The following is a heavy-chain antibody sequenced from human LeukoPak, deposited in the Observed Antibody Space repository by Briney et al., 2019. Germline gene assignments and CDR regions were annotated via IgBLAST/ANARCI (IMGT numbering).Heavy chain of an antibody. J-gene: IGHJ4*02. Sequence: SGGSLRLSCATSGFTFSNAWMNWVRQAPGKGLEWVSGISAGGGSTYYEDSVKGRFTISRDNSKNTLYLQMNSLRAEDTAVYYCAKSSRRYCTNGICYDASADYFDSWGQGTLVTVSS. D-gene: IGHD2-8*01. V-gene: IGHV3-23*01. CDR1: GFTFSNAW. CDR2: ISAGGGST. CDR3: AKSSRRYCTNGICYDASADYFDS.